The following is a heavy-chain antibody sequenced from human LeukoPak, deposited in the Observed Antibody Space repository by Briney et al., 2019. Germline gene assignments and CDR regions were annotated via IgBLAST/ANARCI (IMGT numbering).Heavy chain of an antibody. CDR3: AKDRVVGSTYYFDY. V-gene: IGHV3-23*01. D-gene: IGHD1-26*01. CDR2: ISDSGAST. Sequence: GGSLRLSCAASGFTFSSYTMSWVRQAPGKGLEWVSAISDSGASTYYADSVKGRFTISRDSSKNTLFLQMNSLRAEDTAVYYCAKDRVVGSTYYFDYWGQGTLVTVSS. J-gene: IGHJ4*02. CDR1: GFTFSSYT.